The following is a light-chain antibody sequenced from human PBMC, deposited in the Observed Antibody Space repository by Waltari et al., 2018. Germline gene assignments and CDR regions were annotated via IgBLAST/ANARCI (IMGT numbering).Light chain of an antibody. J-gene: IGKJ5*01. V-gene: IGKV1-5*03. Sequence: DIQMTQSPATLSASVGDRVTITCRASQSISTWLAWYQPKPGKSPNRLSYESSSLESGVPSRFSGSGSGTEFTLTISGLQPDDFATYYCQQYNSFPITFGPGTRLEIK. CDR3: QQYNSFPIT. CDR2: ESS. CDR1: QSISTW.